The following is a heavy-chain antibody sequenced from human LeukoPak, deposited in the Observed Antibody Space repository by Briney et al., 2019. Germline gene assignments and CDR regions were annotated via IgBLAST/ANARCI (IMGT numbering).Heavy chain of an antibody. CDR3: AKSDGHGTGYGFHI. V-gene: IGHV3-30*02. Sequence: GGSLRLSCAASGFTFNDYDMYWVRQSPGRGLEWVALIRDDGSDTYHADSVKGRFTISRDNSKNTVFLRMNSLRGEDSAIYYCAKSDGHGTGYGFHIWGQGTMVTVSS. CDR1: GFTFNDYD. J-gene: IGHJ3*02. CDR2: IRDDGSDT. D-gene: IGHD6-19*01.